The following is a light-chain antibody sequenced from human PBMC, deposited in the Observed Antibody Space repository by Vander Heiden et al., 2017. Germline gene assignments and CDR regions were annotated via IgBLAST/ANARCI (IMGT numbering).Light chain of an antibody. CDR1: QGISSA. CDR3: QQFNSYPST. CDR2: DAS. V-gene: IGKV1-13*02. J-gene: IGKJ2*02. Sequence: AIQLTQSPSSQSASVGDRVTITCRASQGISSALAWYQQEPGKAPKPLIYDASTLQSGVPSRFGGSGSGTDFTLTISSLQPEDFATYYCQQFNSYPSTFGQGTKLEIK.